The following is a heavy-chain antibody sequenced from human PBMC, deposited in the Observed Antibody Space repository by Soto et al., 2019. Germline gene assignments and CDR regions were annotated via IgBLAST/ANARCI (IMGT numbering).Heavy chain of an antibody. CDR3: ASADHYGSYGMDV. J-gene: IGHJ6*02. Sequence: PGESLKISCKGSGYSFTSYWIGWVRQMPGKGLEWMGIICPGDSDTRYSPSFQGQVTISADKSISTAYLQWSSLKASDTAMYYCASADHYGSYGMDVWGQGTTVTVSS. V-gene: IGHV5-51*01. CDR1: GYSFTSYW. CDR2: ICPGDSDT. D-gene: IGHD3-10*01.